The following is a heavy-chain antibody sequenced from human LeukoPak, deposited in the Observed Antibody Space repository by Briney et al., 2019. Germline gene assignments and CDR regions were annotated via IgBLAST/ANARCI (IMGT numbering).Heavy chain of an antibody. J-gene: IGHJ3*02. CDR3: ARDGYYDRYTDAFDI. V-gene: IGHV4-59*08. CDR1: GGSISSYY. D-gene: IGHD3-22*01. Sequence: SETLSLTCTVSGGSISSYYWSWIRQPPGKGLEWIGYIYYSGSTNYNPSLKSRVTISVDTSQNRFSLNLNSVTAADTAVYYCARDGYYDRYTDAFDIWGQGTMVTVSS. CDR2: IYYSGST.